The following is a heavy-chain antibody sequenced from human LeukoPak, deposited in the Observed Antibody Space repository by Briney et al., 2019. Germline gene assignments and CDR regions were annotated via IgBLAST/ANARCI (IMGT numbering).Heavy chain of an antibody. J-gene: IGHJ5*02. V-gene: IGHV1-2*06. CDR2: INPNSGGT. CDR3: ARSGKAPEYYDFENWFDP. Sequence: ASVKVSCKASGYTFTGYYMHWVRQAPGQGLEWMGRINPNSGGTNYAQKFQGRVTMTRDTSISTAYMELSRLRSEDTAVYYCARSGKAPEYYDFENWFDPWGQGTLVTVSS. CDR1: GYTFTGYY. D-gene: IGHD3-3*01.